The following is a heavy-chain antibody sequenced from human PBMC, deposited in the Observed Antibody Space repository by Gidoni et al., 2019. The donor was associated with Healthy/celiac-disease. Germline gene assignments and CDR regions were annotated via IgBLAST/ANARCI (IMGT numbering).Heavy chain of an antibody. CDR1: GFDFRRYG. V-gene: IGHV3-33*01. D-gene: IGHD2-8*01. CDR3: ARDSVLTTSYYYYYMDV. Sequence: VQRVESGGGVVQRGRSLRLSCAASGFDFRRYGMLWVRQAPGKGREGVAVIWYYGSNTYYADSVKGRFTISRDNSKNTLYLQMNSLRAEDTAVYYCARDSVLTTSYYYYYMDVWGKGTTVTVSS. J-gene: IGHJ6*03. CDR2: IWYYGSNT.